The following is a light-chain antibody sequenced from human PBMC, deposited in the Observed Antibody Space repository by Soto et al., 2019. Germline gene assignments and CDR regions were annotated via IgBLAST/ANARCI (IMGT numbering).Light chain of an antibody. J-gene: IGLJ2*01. CDR1: SSDVGGYNY. CDR3: SSYTSSTTVL. CDR2: DVT. V-gene: IGLV2-14*03. Sequence: SVLTQPASVSGSPGQSITISCTGTSSDVGGYNYVSWYQQHPGKAPKLMIYDVTYRPPGVSDRFSGSKSGNTASLTISGLQAEDEAEYFCSSYTSSTTVLFGGGTKLTVL.